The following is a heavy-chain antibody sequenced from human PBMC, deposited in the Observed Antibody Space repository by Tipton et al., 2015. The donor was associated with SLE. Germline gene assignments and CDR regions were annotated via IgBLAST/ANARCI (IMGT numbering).Heavy chain of an antibody. CDR2: IYYSGST. V-gene: IGHV4-39*07. J-gene: IGHJ6*03. CDR1: GDSISSSGYY. Sequence: GLVKPSETLSLTCTVSGDSISSSGYYWAWIRQPPGKGLEWIGSIYYSGSTYYNPSLKSRVTISVDTSRNQLSLKMTSVTAADTAVYYCARGVAGYYFYYYLDVWGSGTAVTVSS. CDR3: ARGVAGYYFYYYLDV. D-gene: IGHD6-19*01.